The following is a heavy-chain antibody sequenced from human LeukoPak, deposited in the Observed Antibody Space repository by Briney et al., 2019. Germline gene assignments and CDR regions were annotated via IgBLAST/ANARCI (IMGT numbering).Heavy chain of an antibody. V-gene: IGHV1-8*01. CDR2: MNPNSGNT. CDR3: ARLVYGDYVERFDY. Sequence: ASVKVSCKASGYTFTSYDINWVRQATGQGLEWMGWMNPNSGNTGYAQKFQGRVTMTRSTSISTAYMELSSLRSEDTAVYYCARLVYGDYVERFDYWGQGTLVTVSS. J-gene: IGHJ4*02. D-gene: IGHD4-17*01. CDR1: GYTFTSYD.